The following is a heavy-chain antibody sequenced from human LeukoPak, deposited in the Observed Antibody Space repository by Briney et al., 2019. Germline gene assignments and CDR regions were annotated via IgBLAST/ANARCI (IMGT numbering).Heavy chain of an antibody. CDR3: ARGTILDYSYYGMDV. D-gene: IGHD1/OR15-1a*01. CDR1: GGSISSYY. Sequence: SETLSLTCTVSGGSISSYYWSWIRQPPGKGLEWIGYIYYSGSTNYNPSLKSRVTISVDTSKNQFSLKLSSVTAADTAVYYCARGTILDYSYYGMDVWGQGTTVTVSS. V-gene: IGHV4-59*13. CDR2: IYYSGST. J-gene: IGHJ6*02.